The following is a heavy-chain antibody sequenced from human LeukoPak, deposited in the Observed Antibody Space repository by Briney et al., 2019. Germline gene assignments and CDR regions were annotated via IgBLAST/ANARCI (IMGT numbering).Heavy chain of an antibody. CDR2: ISGGAGNT. CDR1: GFTFSTYA. Sequence: SGASLRLSCTASGFTFSTYAMSWVRQAPGKGLECVSTISGGAGNTYYADSVKGRFTISRDNSKNTLHLQMNSLRAEDTAVYYCAQSREIAVFGVVKPDYWGQGTLVTVSS. D-gene: IGHD3-3*01. V-gene: IGHV3-23*01. J-gene: IGHJ4*02. CDR3: AQSREIAVFGVVKPDY.